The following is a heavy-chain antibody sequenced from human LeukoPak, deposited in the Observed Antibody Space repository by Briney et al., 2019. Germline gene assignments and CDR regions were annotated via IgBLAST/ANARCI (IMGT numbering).Heavy chain of an antibody. CDR3: ARSDCSEGSCKEGGGY. CDR2: ISGRADLT. V-gene: IGHV3-23*01. D-gene: IGHD2-15*01. CDR1: GFTFSTYG. Sequence: GETLRLSCAASGFTFSTYGITWVRQAPGKGLERVSAISGRADLTFYADSVKGRFSISRDNAKNSPYLQMNSLRAEDTAVYYCARSDCSEGSCKEGGGYWGQGTLVTVSS. J-gene: IGHJ4*02.